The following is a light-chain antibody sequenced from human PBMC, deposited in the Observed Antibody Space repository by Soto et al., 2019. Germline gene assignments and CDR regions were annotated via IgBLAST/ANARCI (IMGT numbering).Light chain of an antibody. Sequence: QSVLTQPPSVSGAPGQRVTISCTGSSSNIGAGDVVHWYQQFPGRAPNLLIYGSSNRPSGVPDRFSGSKSGTSASLAITGLQAEDEADYYCQSYDTTLSAAVFGGGTKLTVL. CDR2: GSS. J-gene: IGLJ2*01. CDR1: SSNIGAGDV. CDR3: QSYDTTLSAAV. V-gene: IGLV1-40*01.